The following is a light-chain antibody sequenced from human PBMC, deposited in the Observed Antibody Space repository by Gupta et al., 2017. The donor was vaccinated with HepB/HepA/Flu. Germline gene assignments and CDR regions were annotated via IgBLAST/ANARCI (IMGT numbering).Light chain of an antibody. CDR1: SSNLGRDN. Sequence: QPVLTPPPSASGTPGQRVAISCSGSSSNLGRDNVYWYRQLPGTAPKLLIYNDDRRPSGVPDRFSGSKSGTSASLAISGLRSEDEADYYCAAWDNSLSAYVFGTGTWVTVL. CDR2: NDD. CDR3: AAWDNSLSAYV. J-gene: IGLJ1*01. V-gene: IGLV1-47*02.